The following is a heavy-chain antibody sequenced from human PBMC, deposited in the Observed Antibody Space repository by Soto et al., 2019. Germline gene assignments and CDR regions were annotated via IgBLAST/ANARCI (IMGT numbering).Heavy chain of an antibody. J-gene: IGHJ6*02. CDR3: ARGVRERLPIPHYYYGMDV. V-gene: IGHV1-2*02. CDR1: GYTFTGYY. Sequence: GASVKVSCKASGYTFTGYYMHWVRQAPGQGLEWMGWINPNSGGTNYAQKFQGRVTMTRDTSISTAYMELSRLRSDDTAVYYCARGVRERLPIPHYYYGMDVWGQGTTVTVSS. D-gene: IGHD3-3*01. CDR2: INPNSGGT.